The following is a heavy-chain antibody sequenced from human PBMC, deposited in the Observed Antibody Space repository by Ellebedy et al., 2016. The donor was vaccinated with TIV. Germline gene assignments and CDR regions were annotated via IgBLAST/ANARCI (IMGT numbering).Heavy chain of an antibody. CDR1: GYTFTSYG. J-gene: IGHJ4*02. D-gene: IGHD2-15*01. Sequence: ASAKVSCXASGYTFTSYGISWVRQAPGQGLEWMGWMNPNSGNTGYAQKFQGRVTITADESTSTAYMELSSLRSEDTAVYYCARGGGDWGQGTLVTVSS. CDR2: MNPNSGNT. CDR3: ARGGGD. V-gene: IGHV1-8*03.